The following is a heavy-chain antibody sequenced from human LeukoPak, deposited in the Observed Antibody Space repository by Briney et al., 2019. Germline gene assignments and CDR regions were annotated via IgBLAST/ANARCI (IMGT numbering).Heavy chain of an antibody. Sequence: PAGTLRLSCAASGFTFSSYSMNWVRQAQRKGLEWVSSISSSSSYIYYADSVKGRFTISRDNAKNSLYLQMNSLRAEDTAVYYCARDISIYYDSSGYYPPFGYWGQGTLVTVSS. CDR1: GFTFSSYS. CDR2: ISSSSSYI. J-gene: IGHJ4*02. D-gene: IGHD3-22*01. CDR3: ARDISIYYDSSGYYPPFGY. V-gene: IGHV3-21*01.